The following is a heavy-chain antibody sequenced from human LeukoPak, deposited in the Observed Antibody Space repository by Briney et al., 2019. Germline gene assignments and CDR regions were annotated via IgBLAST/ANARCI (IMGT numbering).Heavy chain of an antibody. V-gene: IGHV3-48*03. Sequence: GGSLRLSCAASGFTFSSYEMNWVRQAPGKGLEWVSYISSSGSTIYYADSVKGRFTISRDNAKNSLYLQMDSLRAEDTAVYYCARDGDTSGYSDWGQGTLVTVSS. D-gene: IGHD3-22*01. CDR2: ISSSGSTI. CDR3: ARDGDTSGYSD. CDR1: GFTFSSYE. J-gene: IGHJ1*01.